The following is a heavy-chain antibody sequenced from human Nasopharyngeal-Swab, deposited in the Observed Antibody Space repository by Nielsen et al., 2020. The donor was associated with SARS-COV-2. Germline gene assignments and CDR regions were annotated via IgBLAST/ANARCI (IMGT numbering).Heavy chain of an antibody. V-gene: IGHV3-21*01. CDR2: ISSSTTYI. Sequence: GGSLRLSCAASGFTFSNYNMNWVRQAPGKGLEWVSSISSSTTYIYYADSVKGRFTISRDNAKNSLYLQMNSLRAEDTAVYYCTRDGLDYDFWSAYFMGVWGQGTTVTVSS. CDR3: TRDGLDYDFWSAYFMGV. D-gene: IGHD3-3*01. CDR1: GFTFSNYN. J-gene: IGHJ6*02.